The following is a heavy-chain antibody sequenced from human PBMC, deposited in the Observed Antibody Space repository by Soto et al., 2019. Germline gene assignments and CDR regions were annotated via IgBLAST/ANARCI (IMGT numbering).Heavy chain of an antibody. V-gene: IGHV4-39*01. D-gene: IGHD6-13*01. Sequence: QLQLQESGPGLVKPSETLSLTCTVSGGSISSSSYYWGWLRQPPGKGLEGIGSICYSGSTYYIPSLTSRVTISVDTSKNQFSLKLRSVTAADAAVYYCARRYSSSWYDFDYGGQGTLVTVSS. J-gene: IGHJ4*02. CDR1: GGSISSSSYY. CDR3: ARRYSSSWYDFDY. CDR2: ICYSGST.